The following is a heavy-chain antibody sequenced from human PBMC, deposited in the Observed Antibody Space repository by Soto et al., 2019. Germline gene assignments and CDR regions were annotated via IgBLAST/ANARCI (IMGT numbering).Heavy chain of an antibody. CDR2: IITRSATS. CDR3: AREGLVLVSTTVHSDYYYYAMDV. Sequence: SSVKVYCKTFGDTFSIYTITCLIKTPRQGLEWMGEIITRSATSNYAQKFQGRVTITADESTNTAYMELSSLRSEDTAVYYCAREGLVLVSTTVHSDYYYYAMDVWGQGTTVTVSS. CDR1: GDTFSIYT. D-gene: IGHD2-2*01. V-gene: IGHV1-69*13. J-gene: IGHJ6*02.